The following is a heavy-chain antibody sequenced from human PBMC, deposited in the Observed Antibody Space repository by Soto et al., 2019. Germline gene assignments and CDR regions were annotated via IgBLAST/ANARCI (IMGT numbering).Heavy chain of an antibody. CDR3: GRGLGGGWYYFDY. D-gene: IGHD6-19*01. CDR2: ITVNSGNT. CDR1: GYTFTSYG. V-gene: IGHV1-18*01. Sequence: QVQLVQSGAEVKKPGASVKVSCKASGYTFTSYGIGWVRQAPGQGLEWMGWITVNSGNTNYPQKLQGRVTMTTDTSTSTAYMELGSLTSDDTAVYYCGRGLGGGWYYFDYWGQGTLVTVSS. J-gene: IGHJ4*02.